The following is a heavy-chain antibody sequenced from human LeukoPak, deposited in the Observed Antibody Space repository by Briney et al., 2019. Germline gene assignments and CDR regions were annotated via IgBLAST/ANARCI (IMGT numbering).Heavy chain of an antibody. D-gene: IGHD3-3*01. CDR1: GGTLSSYT. V-gene: IGHV1-18*01. CDR3: ARDLGTIFGVAIDY. J-gene: IGHJ4*02. CDR2: ISAYNGNT. Sequence: ASVKVSCKASGGTLSSYTISWVRQAPGQGLEWMGWISAYNGNTNYAQKLQGRVTMTTDTSTSTAYMELRSLRSDGTAVYYCARDLGTIFGVAIDYWGQGTLVTVSS.